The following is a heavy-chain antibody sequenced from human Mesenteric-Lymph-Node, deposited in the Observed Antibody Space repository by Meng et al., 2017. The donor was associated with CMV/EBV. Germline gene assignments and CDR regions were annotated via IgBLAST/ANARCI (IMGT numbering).Heavy chain of an antibody. V-gene: IGHV4-59*05. CDR2: IYYSGST. J-gene: IGHJ4*02. CDR3: ARYYYDSSGYYFDY. D-gene: IGHD3-22*01. CDR1: GGSISSYY. Sequence: SETLSLTCTVSGGSISSYYWSWIRQPPGKGLEWIGSIYYSGSTYYNPSLKSRVTISVDTSKNQFSLKLSSVTAADTAVYYCARYYYDSSGYYFDYWGQGTLVTVSS.